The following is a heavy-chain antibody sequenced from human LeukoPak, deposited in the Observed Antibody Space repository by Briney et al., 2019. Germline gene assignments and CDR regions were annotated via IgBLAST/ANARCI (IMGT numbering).Heavy chain of an antibody. CDR2: IWYDGSNK. D-gene: IGHD7-27*01. Sequence: QPGGSLRLSCAASGFIFSGNYMNWVRQAPGKGLEWVGVIWYDGSNKIYAESVKGRFTISRDNSKNTLYLQMNSLRAEDTAVYYCARDRSWGSQCYFDYWGQGTLVTVSS. J-gene: IGHJ4*02. CDR3: ARDRSWGSQCYFDY. V-gene: IGHV3-33*08. CDR1: GFIFSGNY.